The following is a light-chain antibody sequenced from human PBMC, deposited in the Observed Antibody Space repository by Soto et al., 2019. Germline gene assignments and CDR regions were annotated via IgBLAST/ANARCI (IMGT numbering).Light chain of an antibody. CDR3: KQLNSYPWT. CDR2: DAS. Sequence: DIQMTQSPSTLSASVGDRVTITCRASQSISNWLAWYQQKPGTAHKLLIYDASTLQSGVQSRFSGSGSGTDFTLTIRTLQPEEFATYYCKQLNSYPWTVGQGTKVDIK. CDR1: QSISNW. V-gene: IGKV1-5*01. J-gene: IGKJ1*01.